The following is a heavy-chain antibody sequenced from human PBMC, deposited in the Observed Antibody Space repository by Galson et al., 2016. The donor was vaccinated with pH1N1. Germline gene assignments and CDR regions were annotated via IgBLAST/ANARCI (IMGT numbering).Heavy chain of an antibody. CDR3: ARSPGYMVTALDN. CDR1: GGTFSSFG. Sequence: SCKASGGTFSSFGISWVRQAPGQGLEWMGGIIGMFAKTNYAQKFQGRVTITAHELTSTAYMDLSSLTSEDTAVYYCARSPGYMVTALDNWGHGTLVTVSS. J-gene: IGHJ4*01. D-gene: IGHD2-21*02. CDR2: IIGMFAKT. V-gene: IGHV1-69*01.